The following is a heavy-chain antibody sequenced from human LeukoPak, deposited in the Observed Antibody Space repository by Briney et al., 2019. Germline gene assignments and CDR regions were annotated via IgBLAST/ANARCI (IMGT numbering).Heavy chain of an antibody. CDR3: ASYYDFWSGYYTYYFDY. V-gene: IGHV3-21*01. CDR1: GFSLSSYE. J-gene: IGHJ4*02. Sequence: PGGSLRLSCEASGFSLSSYEMNWVRQAPGKGLEWVSSISSSSSYIYYADSVKGRFTISRDNAKNSLYLQMNSLRAEDTAVYYCASYYDFWSGYYTYYFDYWGQGTLVTVSS. D-gene: IGHD3-3*01. CDR2: ISSSSSYI.